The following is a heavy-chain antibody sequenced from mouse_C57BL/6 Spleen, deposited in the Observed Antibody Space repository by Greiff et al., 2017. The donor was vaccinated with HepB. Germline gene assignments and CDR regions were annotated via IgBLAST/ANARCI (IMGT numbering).Heavy chain of an antibody. Sequence: QVQLKESGPGILQPSPTLSLTCSFSGFSLSTFGMGVGWIRQPSGQGLEWLAHIWWDDDKYYNPALKSRLPISKDTSKNQVFLKISHWDTADTATYYCARIANSNYDYYAMDYWGQGTSVTVSS. CDR1: GFSLSTFGMG. V-gene: IGHV8-8*01. CDR3: ARIANSNYDYYAMDY. CDR2: IWWDDDK. J-gene: IGHJ4*01. D-gene: IGHD2-5*01.